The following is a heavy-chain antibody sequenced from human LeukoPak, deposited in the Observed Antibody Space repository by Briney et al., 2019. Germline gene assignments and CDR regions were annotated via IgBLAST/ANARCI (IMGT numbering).Heavy chain of an antibody. Sequence: PSETLSLTCTVSGSSFGNYYWSWIRQPPGKGLEWIGYIYDSGTTNYNPSLKSRVTISVDTATNQFSLKLRSVTAADTAVYYCARDFSAAFDIWGQGTMVTVSS. V-gene: IGHV4-59*01. CDR3: ARDFSAAFDI. J-gene: IGHJ3*02. D-gene: IGHD2/OR15-2a*01. CDR1: GSSFGNYY. CDR2: IYDSGTT.